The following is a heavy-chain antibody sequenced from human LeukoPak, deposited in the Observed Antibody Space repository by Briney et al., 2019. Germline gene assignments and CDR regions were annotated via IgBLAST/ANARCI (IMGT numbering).Heavy chain of an antibody. Sequence: GGSLRLSCVASGFTFTTNAMSWVRQAPGKGLEWDSAVSGSGGDTYYAGSVKGRFTVSRDNSKSTVFLQMNSLRAEDTAVYFCAKELIIQPTGTVAFDVWGQGTRVTVSS. CDR1: GFTFTTNA. J-gene: IGHJ3*01. CDR2: VSGSGGDT. V-gene: IGHV3-23*01. CDR3: AKELIIQPTGTVAFDV. D-gene: IGHD1-1*01.